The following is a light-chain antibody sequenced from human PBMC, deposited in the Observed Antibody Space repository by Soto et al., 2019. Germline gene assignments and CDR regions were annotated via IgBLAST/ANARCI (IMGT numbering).Light chain of an antibody. CDR3: QSYDTSVSGARV. J-gene: IGLJ3*02. CDR1: RSNIGAGYD. CDR2: RNH. Sequence: QSVLTQPPSVSGAPGQRVTISCTGSRSNIGAGYDVHWYQQIPGTAPKLLIYRNHDRPSGVPYRFSGSKSGNSASLAITGLQDEDEDAYYCQSYDTSVSGARVFGGGTKLTVL. V-gene: IGLV1-40*01.